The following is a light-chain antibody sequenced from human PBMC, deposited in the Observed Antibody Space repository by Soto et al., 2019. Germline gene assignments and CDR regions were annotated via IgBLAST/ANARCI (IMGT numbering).Light chain of an antibody. Sequence: EIVLTQSPATLSLAPGERATLSCRASQSVSSYLAWYQQKPGQAPRLLIYDASNRATGIPARFSGSGSGTDFTLTISSIAPEDFAVYYCQQRSNWPVFGPGTKVDIK. CDR2: DAS. CDR1: QSVSSY. CDR3: QQRSNWPV. J-gene: IGKJ3*01. V-gene: IGKV3-11*01.